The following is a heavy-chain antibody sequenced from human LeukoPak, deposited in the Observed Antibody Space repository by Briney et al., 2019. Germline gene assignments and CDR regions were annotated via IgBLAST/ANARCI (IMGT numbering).Heavy chain of an antibody. CDR2: MNPNSGNT. CDR1: GYTFTNYD. J-gene: IGHJ6*03. CDR3: ARTRQYDFWSGSPYYMDV. Sequence: ASVKVSCKASGYTFTNYDINWVRQATGQGLEWMGWMNPNSGNTGYAQKFQGRVSITRNTSTSTAYMELSSLRSEDTAVYYCARTRQYDFWSGSPYYMDVWGEGTTVTVSS. D-gene: IGHD3-3*01. V-gene: IGHV1-8*03.